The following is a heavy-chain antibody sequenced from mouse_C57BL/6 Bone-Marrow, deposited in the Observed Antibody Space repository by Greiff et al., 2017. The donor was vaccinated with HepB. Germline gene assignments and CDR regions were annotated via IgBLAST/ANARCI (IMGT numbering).Heavy chain of an antibody. CDR1: GFTFSSYG. CDR3: ARRGITTVVAWDV. Sequence: EVKVVESGGDLVKPGGSLKLSCAASGFTFSSYGMSWVRQTPDKRLEWVATISSGGSYTYYPDSVKGRFTISRDNAKNTLYLQMSSLKSEDTAMYYCARRGITTVVAWDVWGTGTTVTVSS. CDR2: ISSGGSYT. J-gene: IGHJ1*03. V-gene: IGHV5-6*02. D-gene: IGHD1-1*01.